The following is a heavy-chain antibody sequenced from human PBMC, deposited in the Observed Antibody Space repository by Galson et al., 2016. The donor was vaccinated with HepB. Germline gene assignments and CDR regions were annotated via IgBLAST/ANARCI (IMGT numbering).Heavy chain of an antibody. CDR3: ARGMVASGWYGAFDY. J-gene: IGHJ4*02. Sequence: SVRLSCAASGFTVSGKYMSWVRQAPGKGLEWVSAFYSGGSTYYAGSVKGRFAISSDNSNNTVFLQMNSLRVDDTAVYYCARGMVASGWYGAFDYWGQGTLVTVS. CDR1: GFTVSGKY. V-gene: IGHV3-53*01. CDR2: FYSGGST. D-gene: IGHD6-19*01.